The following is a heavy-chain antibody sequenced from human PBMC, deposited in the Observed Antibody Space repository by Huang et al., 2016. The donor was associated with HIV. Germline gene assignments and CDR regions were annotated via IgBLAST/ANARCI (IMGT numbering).Heavy chain of an antibody. CDR1: GGSISTGNYD. CDR2: LSTGGSA. V-gene: IGHV4-61*09. D-gene: IGHD3-3*01. J-gene: IGHJ3*02. Sequence: QVQLQESGPGLVKPSETLSLTCTVSGGSISTGNYDWSWIRQPAGKGLEWVGHLSTGGSANYNPSLKSRVTISLDTSKTQFSLKLSSVTAPDSAVYYCARVESGYYDAFDIWGPGTTVTVSS. CDR3: ARVESGYYDAFDI.